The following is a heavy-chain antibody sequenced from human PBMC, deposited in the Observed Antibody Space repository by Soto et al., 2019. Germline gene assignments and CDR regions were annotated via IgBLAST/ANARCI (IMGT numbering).Heavy chain of an antibody. CDR2: IIPIFGTA. D-gene: IGHD2-2*01. CDR3: ARHVPAAGYYYGMDV. V-gene: IGHV1-69*13. CDR1: VGTFSSYA. Sequence: SVKVSCKASVGTFSSYAISWVRQAPGQGLEWMGGIIPIFGTANYAQKFQGRVTITADESTSTAYMELSSLRSEDTAVYYCARHVPAAGYYYGMDVWGQGTTVTVSS. J-gene: IGHJ6*02.